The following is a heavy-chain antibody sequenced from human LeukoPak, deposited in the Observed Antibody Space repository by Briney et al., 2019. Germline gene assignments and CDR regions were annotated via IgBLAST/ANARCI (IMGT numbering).Heavy chain of an antibody. CDR1: GFTFSSYS. CDR2: ISSSSSYI. Sequence: GGSLRLSCAASGFTFSSYSMKWVRQAPGKGLEWVSSISSSSSYIYYADSVKGRFTISRDNAKNSLYLQMNSLSAEDTAVYCCARGGPYTIFGMVSFDYWGQGTLVTVSS. V-gene: IGHV3-21*01. D-gene: IGHD3-3*01. J-gene: IGHJ4*02. CDR3: ARGGPYTIFGMVSFDY.